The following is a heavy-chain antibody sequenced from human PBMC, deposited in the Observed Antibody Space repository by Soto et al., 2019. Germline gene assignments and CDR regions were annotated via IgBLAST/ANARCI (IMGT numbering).Heavy chain of an antibody. CDR1: GYTLSNYG. CDR2: ISLYSDGT. D-gene: IGHD2-2*01. Sequence: ASVKVSCKTSGYTLSNYGITWVRQAPGQPLEWLGWISLYSDGTNYAQKFQCRVSMTTDTSTTTAYMELRSLRSDDTAVYYCARVVPGAEAWFGPWGQGTLVTVSS. J-gene: IGHJ5*02. CDR3: ARVVPGAEAWFGP. V-gene: IGHV1-18*01.